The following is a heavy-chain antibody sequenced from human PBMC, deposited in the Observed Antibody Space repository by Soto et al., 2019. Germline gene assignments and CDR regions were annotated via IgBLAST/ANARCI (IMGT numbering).Heavy chain of an antibody. CDR2: ISAYNGNT. V-gene: IGHV1-18*01. Sequence: ASVKVSCKASGYTFTDYYMHWVRQAPGQGLEWMGWISAYNGNTNNAQKLQGRVTMTTNTSTSTAYMELRSLRSDDAAVYYCARTNKAAAAGPNYFQHWGQGTLVTVSS. J-gene: IGHJ1*01. CDR3: ARTNKAAAAGPNYFQH. D-gene: IGHD6-19*01. CDR1: GYTFTDYY.